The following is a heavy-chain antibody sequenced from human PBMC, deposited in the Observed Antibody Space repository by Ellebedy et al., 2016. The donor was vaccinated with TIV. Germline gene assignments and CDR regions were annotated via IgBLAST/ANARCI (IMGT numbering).Heavy chain of an antibody. J-gene: IGHJ3*02. CDR1: GGSFSTYY. Sequence: SQTLSLTCAVYGGSFSTYYWNWIRQPPGKGLEWIGEINHSGSTKYNPSLKSRVTISVNTSKNQFSVKLSSVTAADTAVYYCARWSRGVFDIWGQGTMVTVSS. CDR3: ARWSRGVFDI. D-gene: IGHD3-10*01. CDR2: INHSGST. V-gene: IGHV4-34*01.